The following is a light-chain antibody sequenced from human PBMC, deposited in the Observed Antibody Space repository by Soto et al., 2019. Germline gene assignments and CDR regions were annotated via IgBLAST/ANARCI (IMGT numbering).Light chain of an antibody. J-gene: IGKJ5*01. CDR3: QQYNNWPIT. CDR1: QSVSNN. CDR2: GAS. V-gene: IGKV3D-15*01. Sequence: EIVLTQSPGTLSLSPGERATLSCRASQSVSNNYLAWYQQKPGQAPRLLIYGASNRATGIPDRFSGSGSVTEFTLTISSLQSEDFAVYYCQQYNNWPITFGQGTRLEIK.